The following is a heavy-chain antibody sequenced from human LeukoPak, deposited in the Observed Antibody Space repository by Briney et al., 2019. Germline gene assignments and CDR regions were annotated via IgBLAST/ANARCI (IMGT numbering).Heavy chain of an antibody. CDR1: GFTVSSYY. J-gene: IGHJ4*02. V-gene: IGHV3-53*01. CDR3: ARDRGFSYGIDF. CDR2: IDSGGST. Sequence: PGGSLRLSCAASGFTVSSYYMTWVRQAPGKGLEWVSVIDSGGSTYYADSVKGRFTISRDNAKKSLFLQVSSLRGEDTAVYYCARDRGFSYGIDFWGQGTLVTVSS. D-gene: IGHD5-18*01.